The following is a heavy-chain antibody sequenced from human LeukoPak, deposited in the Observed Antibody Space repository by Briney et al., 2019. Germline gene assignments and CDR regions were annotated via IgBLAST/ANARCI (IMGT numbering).Heavy chain of an antibody. V-gene: IGHV1-8*01. J-gene: IGHJ5*02. CDR1: GYTFTSYD. Sequence: ASVKVSCKASGYTFTSYDINWVRQATGQGLEWMGWMNPNSGNTGYAQKFQGRVTITADKSTSTAYMELSSLRSEDTAVYYCARELQQLECWFDPWGQGTLVTVSS. CDR2: MNPNSGNT. D-gene: IGHD6-13*01. CDR3: ARELQQLECWFDP.